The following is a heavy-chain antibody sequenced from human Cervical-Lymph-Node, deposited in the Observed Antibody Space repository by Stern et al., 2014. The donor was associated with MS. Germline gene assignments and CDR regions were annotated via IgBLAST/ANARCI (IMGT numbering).Heavy chain of an antibody. D-gene: IGHD5/OR15-5a*01. CDR3: ATLYDSSGNYGMEV. V-gene: IGHV1-46*01. Sequence: VQLLQPGASVKVSCKGSGYTFIRYYIQWVRQAPGQGLEWMGIVNANGGSARYAQKFQGRVTMASDTSTSTVSMELSSLRSEDTAVYYCATLYDSSGNYGMEVWGQGTTVIVSS. CDR2: VNANGGSA. CDR1: GYTFIRYY. J-gene: IGHJ6*02.